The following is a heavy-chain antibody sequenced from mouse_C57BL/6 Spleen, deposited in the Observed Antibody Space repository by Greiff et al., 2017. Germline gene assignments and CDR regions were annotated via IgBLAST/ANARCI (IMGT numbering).Heavy chain of an antibody. CDR3: AREGDYYGSSYAWFAY. J-gene: IGHJ3*01. CDR2: ISYDGSN. D-gene: IGHD1-1*01. V-gene: IGHV3-6*01. CDR1: GYSITSGYY. Sequence: VQLQQSGPGLVKPSQSLSLTCSVTGYSITSGYYWNWIRQFPGNKLEWMGYISYDGSNNYNPSLKNRISITRDTSKNQFFLKLNSVTTEDTATYYCAREGDYYGSSYAWFAYWGQGTLVTVSA.